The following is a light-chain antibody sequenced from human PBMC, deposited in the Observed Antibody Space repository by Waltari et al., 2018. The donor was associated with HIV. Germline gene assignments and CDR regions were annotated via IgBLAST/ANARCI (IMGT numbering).Light chain of an antibody. CDR3: MQVLQAPLT. CDR1: QSLLPSNGYNY. Sequence: DIVLTQSPLSLPVTPGESASISCKSSQSLLPSNGYNYLDWYLQKPGQSQQLLIYLGSERASGVPDRFSGSGSGTYFTLKISRVEPEDVGVYYCMQVLQAPLTFGGGTQLEI. CDR2: LGS. V-gene: IGKV2-28*01. J-gene: IGKJ4*02.